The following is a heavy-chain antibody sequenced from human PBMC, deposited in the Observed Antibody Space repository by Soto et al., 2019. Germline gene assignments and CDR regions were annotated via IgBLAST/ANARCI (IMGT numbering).Heavy chain of an antibody. Sequence: QVQLQQWGAGLLKPSETLSLTCAVYGGSFSGYYWSWIRQPPGKGLDWIGEINHSGSTNYNRSLKSRVTISVDTSKNQFSLKLSSVTAADTAVYYCARRVRHYYYCGRDVWGQGTTVTVSS. V-gene: IGHV4-34*01. CDR2: INHSGST. CDR3: ARRVRHYYYCGRDV. CDR1: GGSFSGYY. J-gene: IGHJ6*02.